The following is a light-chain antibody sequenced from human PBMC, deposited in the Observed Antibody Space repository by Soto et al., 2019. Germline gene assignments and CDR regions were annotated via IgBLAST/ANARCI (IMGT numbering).Light chain of an antibody. CDR2: GAS. CDR1: QSVSSSP. J-gene: IGKJ3*01. Sequence: EIVLTQSPGTLSLSPGERATLSCRASQSVSSSPFAWYQQKPGQAPRLLIFGASSRATGIPDRFSGSGSGTDFTLTISRLEPEDFAVYYCQQFGGSPLFTFGPGTKVDIK. CDR3: QQFGGSPLFT. V-gene: IGKV3-20*01.